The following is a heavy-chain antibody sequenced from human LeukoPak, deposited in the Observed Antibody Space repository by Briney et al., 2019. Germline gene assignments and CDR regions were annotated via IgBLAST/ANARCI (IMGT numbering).Heavy chain of an antibody. D-gene: IGHD1-26*01. V-gene: IGHV3-11*04. J-gene: IGHJ6*03. CDR2: IGSTI. CDR1: GFSFSDYY. CDR3: ARDRGIVGTTGYYYMDV. Sequence: PGGSLRLSCVASGFSFSDYYMSWIRQAPGKGLEWVSYIGSTIYYADSVKGRFTISRDNAKNSLYLQMNSLRAEDTAVYYCARDRGIVGTTGYYYMDVRGKGTTVTVSS.